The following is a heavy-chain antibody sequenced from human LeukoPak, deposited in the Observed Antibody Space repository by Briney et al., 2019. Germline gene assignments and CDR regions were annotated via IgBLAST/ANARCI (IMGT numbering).Heavy chain of an antibody. D-gene: IGHD3-16*01. CDR1: GGSISSNY. J-gene: IGHJ4*02. V-gene: IGHV4-59*01. CDR3: ARELGAHY. Sequence: SETLSLTCTVSGGSISSNYWSWIRKPQAPGPEWTGYIYYSAGTNYNPSLRSRLTISVDTSKNQFSLKLSSVTAADTAMYYCARELGAHYWGQGTLVTVSS. CDR2: IYYSAGT.